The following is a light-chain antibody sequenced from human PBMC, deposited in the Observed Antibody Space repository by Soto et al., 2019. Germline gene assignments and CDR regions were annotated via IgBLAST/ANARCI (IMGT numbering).Light chain of an antibody. J-gene: IGKJ1*01. V-gene: IGKV3-15*01. CDR1: QPISSTY. CDR2: GAS. CDR3: KQYNGYSRT. Sequence: DIVLTQSPGTLSLSPGEGATLSCRASQPISSTYVAWYQQTPGQAPRLLIYGASTRATGIQARFSGSGSGTEFTLTIRSLQPDDFATYYCKQYNGYSRTFGQGTKVDI.